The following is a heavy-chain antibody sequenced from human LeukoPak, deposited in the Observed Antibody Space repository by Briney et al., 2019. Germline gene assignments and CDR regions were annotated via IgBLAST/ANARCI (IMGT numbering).Heavy chain of an antibody. J-gene: IGHJ5*02. Sequence: ASVKVSCKVSGYTLTELSMHWVRQAPGKGLEWMGGFDPEDGETIYAQKFQGRVTMTEDTSTDTAYMELSSLRSGDTAVYYCATDRIGELLLNWFDPWGQGTLVTVSS. CDR2: FDPEDGET. D-gene: IGHD3-10*01. CDR3: ATDRIGELLLNWFDP. CDR1: GYTLTELS. V-gene: IGHV1-24*01.